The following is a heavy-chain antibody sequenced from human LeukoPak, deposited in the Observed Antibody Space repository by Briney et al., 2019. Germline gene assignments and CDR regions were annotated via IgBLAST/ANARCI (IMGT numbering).Heavy chain of an antibody. CDR3: ARDHVVVAANTFDY. CDR1: GFTFSTYA. CDR2: ISYDGNNK. V-gene: IGHV3-30-3*01. D-gene: IGHD2-2*01. Sequence: PGGSLRLSCAASGFTFSTYAMHWVRQAPGKGLEWVSVISYDGNNKYYADSVKGRFTISRDSSKNTLYLQMNSLRAEDTAVYYCARDHVVVAANTFDYWGQGTLVTVSS. J-gene: IGHJ4*02.